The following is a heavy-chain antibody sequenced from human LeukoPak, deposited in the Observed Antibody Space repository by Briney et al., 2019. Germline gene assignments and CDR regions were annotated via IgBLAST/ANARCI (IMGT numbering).Heavy chain of an antibody. D-gene: IGHD4-17*01. CDR1: GGTFSSYA. Sequence: ASVKVSCKASGGTFSSYAISWVRQAPGQGLEWMGGIIPIFGTANYAQKFQGRVTITADESTSTAYMELSSLRSEDTAVYYCVMSGGFDYGVSYNWFDPWGQGTLVTVSS. CDR3: VMSGGFDYGVSYNWFDP. J-gene: IGHJ5*02. CDR2: IIPIFGTA. V-gene: IGHV1-69*13.